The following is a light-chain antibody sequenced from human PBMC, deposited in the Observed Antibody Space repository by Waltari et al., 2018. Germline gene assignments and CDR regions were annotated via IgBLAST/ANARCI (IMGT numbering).Light chain of an antibody. V-gene: IGKV4-1*01. Sequence: DIAMTQSPDSLAVSLGERATINCKSSRCVLYTDNNKNYLTWYQQKPGQPPQLLISWASTRESGVPDRFIGSGSGTDFTLTISSLQAEDVAVYYCHQHYTTPWTFGQGTQVEL. J-gene: IGKJ1*01. CDR3: HQHYTTPWT. CDR1: RCVLYTDNNKNY. CDR2: WAS.